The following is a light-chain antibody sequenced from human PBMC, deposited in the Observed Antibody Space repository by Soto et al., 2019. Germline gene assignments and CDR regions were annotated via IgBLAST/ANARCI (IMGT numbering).Light chain of an antibody. Sequence: EIVMTQSPATLSVSPGDRATLSCSASQSVSSSLAWYQQIPGQAPRLLIYESSTRATGIPARFGGSGSGTEFTLTISSLQSEDFAVYDCQQYNNWPPLNFGGGTKVELK. CDR2: ESS. V-gene: IGKV3-15*01. CDR3: QQYNNWPPLN. CDR1: QSVSSS. J-gene: IGKJ4*01.